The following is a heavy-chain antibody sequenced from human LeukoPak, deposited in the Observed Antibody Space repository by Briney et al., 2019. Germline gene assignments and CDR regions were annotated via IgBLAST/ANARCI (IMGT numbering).Heavy chain of an antibody. CDR2: ISGSGGST. D-gene: IGHD6-13*01. CDR3: AKDTSSWSPTHHDY. CDR1: GFTFSSYA. J-gene: IGHJ4*02. V-gene: IGHV3-23*01. Sequence: GGSLRLSCAASGFTFSSYAMSWVRQAPGKGLEWVSAISGSGGSTYYADSVKGRFTISRDNSKNTLYLQMNSLRAEDTAVYCCAKDTSSWSPTHHDYWGQGTLVTVSS.